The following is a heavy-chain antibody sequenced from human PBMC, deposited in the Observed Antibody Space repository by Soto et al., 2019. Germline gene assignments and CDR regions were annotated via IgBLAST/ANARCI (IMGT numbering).Heavy chain of an antibody. CDR1: GFTFSYYY. D-gene: IGHD3-22*01. J-gene: IGHJ3*02. CDR2: ISSSGSTI. Sequence: PGGSLRLSCAASGFTFSYYYMSWIRQAPGKGLEWVSYISSSGSTIYYADSVKGRFTISRDNAKNSLYLQMNSLRAEDTAVYYCARXWNYYDSSGDKDGAFDIWGQGTMVTVSS. V-gene: IGHV3-11*01. CDR3: ARXWNYYDSSGDKDGAFDI.